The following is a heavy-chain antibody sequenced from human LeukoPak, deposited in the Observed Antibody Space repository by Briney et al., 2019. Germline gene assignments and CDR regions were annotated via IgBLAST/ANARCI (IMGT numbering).Heavy chain of an antibody. Sequence: GGSLRLSCTASGFTFSSYGMSWVRQAPGKGLQWVSSISSSSSYIYYADSVKGRFTISRDNAKNSLYLQMNSLRAEDTAVYYCARGLRYCSGGSCNWGQGTLVTVSS. D-gene: IGHD2-15*01. CDR3: ARGLRYCSGGSCN. V-gene: IGHV3-21*01. J-gene: IGHJ4*02. CDR2: ISSSSSYI. CDR1: GFTFSSYG.